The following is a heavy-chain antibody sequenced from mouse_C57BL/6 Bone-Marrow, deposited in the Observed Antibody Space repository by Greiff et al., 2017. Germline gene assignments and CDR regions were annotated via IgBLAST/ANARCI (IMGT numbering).Heavy chain of an antibody. CDR2: IYPGDGDT. D-gene: IGHD1-1*01. CDR3: ARRLRAWFAY. CDR1: GYAFSSSW. Sequence: LVKPGASVKISCKASGYAFSSSWLNWVKQRPGKGLEWIGRIYPGDGDTNYNGKFKGKATLTADKSSSTAYMQLSSLTSEDSAVYFCARRLRAWFAYWGQAALDPVSA. J-gene: IGHJ3*01. V-gene: IGHV1-82*01.